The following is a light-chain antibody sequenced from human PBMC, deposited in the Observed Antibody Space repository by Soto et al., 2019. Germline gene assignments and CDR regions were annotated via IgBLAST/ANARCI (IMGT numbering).Light chain of an antibody. V-gene: IGLV2-14*01. CDR1: SSDVGDYNY. CDR3: SSYTSRSTRV. Sequence: QSVLTQPASVSGYPGQSITISCTGTSSDVGDYNYVSWYQQHPGKATKLMIYEVNNRPSGLSNRFSGSKSGNTASLTISGLHAEDEADYYCSSYTSRSTRVFGTGTKVTV. CDR2: EVN. J-gene: IGLJ1*01.